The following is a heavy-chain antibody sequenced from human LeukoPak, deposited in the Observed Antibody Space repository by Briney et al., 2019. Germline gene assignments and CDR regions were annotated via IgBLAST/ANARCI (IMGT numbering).Heavy chain of an antibody. CDR3: ARDSSGSYRIAFDK. D-gene: IGHD1-26*01. V-gene: IGHV1-2*02. CDR1: GYTFTGYY. J-gene: IGHJ3*02. CDR2: INPNSGGT. Sequence: ASVKVSCKASGYTFTGYYIHWVRQAPGQGLGWMGWINPNSGGTNYAQKFQGRVTMTRDTSISTAYMELRRLRSDDTAVYYCARDSSGSYRIAFDKWGQGTMVTVSS.